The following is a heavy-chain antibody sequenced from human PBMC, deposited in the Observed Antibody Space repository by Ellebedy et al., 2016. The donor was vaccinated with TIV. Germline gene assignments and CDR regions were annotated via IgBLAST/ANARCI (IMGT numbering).Heavy chain of an antibody. J-gene: IGHJ4*02. CDR1: GFTFGSYA. Sequence: GESLKISCAASGFTFGSYAMHWVRQAPGKGLEWVAVISYDGSNEYYADSVKGRFTISRDNSKNTLYLQMNSLGADDTAVFHCARSQGGGHTYGNFDYWGQGALVTVSS. D-gene: IGHD5-18*01. CDR2: ISYDGSNE. V-gene: IGHV3-30*04. CDR3: ARSQGGGHTYGNFDY.